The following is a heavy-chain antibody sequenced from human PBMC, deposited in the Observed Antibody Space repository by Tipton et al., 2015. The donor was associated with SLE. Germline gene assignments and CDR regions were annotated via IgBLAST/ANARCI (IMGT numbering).Heavy chain of an antibody. V-gene: IGHV1-8*01. Sequence: QSGAEVKKPGASVKVSCKASGNTFTTYDINWVRQATGQGLEWMGWMNPNSGNTAYAQKFQGRVAMTRNTSISTAYMELSSLTSGDTAVYFCANLAVTGQDYWGQGTLVTVSS. J-gene: IGHJ4*02. CDR3: ANLAVTGQDY. CDR2: MNPNSGNT. D-gene: IGHD6-19*01. CDR1: GNTFTTYD.